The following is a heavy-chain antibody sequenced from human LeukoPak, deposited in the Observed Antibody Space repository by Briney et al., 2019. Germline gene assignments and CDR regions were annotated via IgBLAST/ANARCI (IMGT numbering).Heavy chain of an antibody. Sequence: SETLSLTCAVYGVSFSGYYCSWIRQPPGKGLEWIGEINHSGSTNYNPSLKSRVTISLDTSKNQFSLKLSSATAADTAVYYCAPPPYYYETNGYSVAWGQGTLVTVSS. D-gene: IGHD3-22*01. V-gene: IGHV4-34*01. CDR2: INHSGST. CDR3: APPPYYYETNGYSVA. CDR1: GVSFSGYY. J-gene: IGHJ5*02.